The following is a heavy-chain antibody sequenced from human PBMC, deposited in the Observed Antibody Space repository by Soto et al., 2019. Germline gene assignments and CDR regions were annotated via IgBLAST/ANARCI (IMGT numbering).Heavy chain of an antibody. CDR2: IYYSGST. CDR1: CGSIISGGYY. Sequence: SETLSLTCTVSCGSIISGGYYWSWIRQHPGKGLEWIGYIYYSGSTYYNPSLKSRVTISVDTSKNQFSLKLSSVTAADTAVYYCARGTRDGCNYEGLCLGYWGQGTLVTVSS. CDR3: ARGTRDGCNYEGLCLGY. D-gene: IGHD3-16*01. J-gene: IGHJ4*02. V-gene: IGHV4-31*03.